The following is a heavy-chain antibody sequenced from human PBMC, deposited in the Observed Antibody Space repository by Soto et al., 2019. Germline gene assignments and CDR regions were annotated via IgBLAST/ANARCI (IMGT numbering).Heavy chain of an antibody. J-gene: IGHJ4*02. CDR3: ARWGHVVVVTAALDY. V-gene: IGHV1-46*01. D-gene: IGHD2-21*02. CDR2: VNPSGGHT. CDR1: GDTFTDYY. Sequence: QVQLMQSGAEVKKPGASVKVSCKASGDTFTDYYIHWVRQAPGQGLEWMGTVNPSGGHTTYAQHFLGRVTMTRDTSTSTLYMGLTSLTSDDTAVYYCARWGHVVVVTAALDYWGQGTLVTVSS.